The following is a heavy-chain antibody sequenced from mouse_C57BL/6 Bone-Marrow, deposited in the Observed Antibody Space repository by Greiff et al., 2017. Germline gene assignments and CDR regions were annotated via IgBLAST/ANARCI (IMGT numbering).Heavy chain of an antibody. J-gene: IGHJ4*01. Sequence: QVQLQQPGAELVKPGASVKLSCKASGYTFTSYWITWVKQRPGQGLEWIGDIYPGSGSTNYNEKFKSKATLTVDTSSSTAYMQLSSLTSEDSAVYYCARTDLGFSAMDYWGQGTSVTVSS. CDR2: IYPGSGST. V-gene: IGHV1-55*01. CDR1: GYTFTSYW. CDR3: ARTDLGFSAMDY.